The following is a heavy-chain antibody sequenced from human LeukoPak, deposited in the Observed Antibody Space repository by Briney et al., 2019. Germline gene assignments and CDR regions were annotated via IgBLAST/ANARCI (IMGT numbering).Heavy chain of an antibody. CDR2: IIPISGTA. V-gene: IGHV1-69*13. Sequence: EASVKVSCKASGGTFSSYAISWVRQAPGQGLEWMGGIIPISGTANYAQKFQGRVTITADESTSTAYMELSSLRSEDTAVYYCARSVKNTSPIANFDYWGQGTLVTVSS. CDR3: ARSVKNTSPIANFDY. J-gene: IGHJ4*02. D-gene: IGHD2-2*01. CDR1: GGTFSSYA.